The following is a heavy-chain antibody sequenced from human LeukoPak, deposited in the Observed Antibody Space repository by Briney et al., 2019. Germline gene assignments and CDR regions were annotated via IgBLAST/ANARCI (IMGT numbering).Heavy chain of an antibody. Sequence: ASVKVSCKASGYTFTGYYMHWVRQAPGQGLEWMGWINPNSGGTNYAQKFQGRVTMTRDTSISTAYMELSRLRSDDTAVYYCARATALRYFDWLLFPNWFVPWGQGTLVTVSS. CDR2: INPNSGGT. CDR3: ARATALRYFDWLLFPNWFVP. CDR1: GYTFTGYY. D-gene: IGHD3-9*01. J-gene: IGHJ5*02. V-gene: IGHV1-2*02.